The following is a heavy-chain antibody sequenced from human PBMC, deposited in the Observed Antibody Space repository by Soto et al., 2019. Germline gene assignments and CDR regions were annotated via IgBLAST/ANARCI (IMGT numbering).Heavy chain of an antibody. J-gene: IGHJ5*02. CDR1: GGSISSGGYS. V-gene: IGHV4-30-2*01. Sequence: SETLSLTCAVSGGSISSGGYSWSWIRHPPGKGLEWIGYIYHSGSTYYNPSLKSRVTISVDRSKNQFSLKLSSVTAADTAVYYCARAGWSHGQAGRLDPWGQGTLVAVSS. CDR2: IYHSGST. CDR3: ARAGWSHGQAGRLDP. D-gene: IGHD5-18*01.